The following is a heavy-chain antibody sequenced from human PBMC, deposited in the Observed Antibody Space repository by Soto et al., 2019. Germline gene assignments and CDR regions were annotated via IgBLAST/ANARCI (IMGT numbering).Heavy chain of an antibody. V-gene: IGHV4-39*01. CDR2: IYYSGTT. D-gene: IGHD3-22*01. J-gene: IGHJ4*01. CDR1: GGSISSSSYY. Sequence: PSETLSLTCTASGGSISSSSYYWGWIRQPPGKGLEWIGSIYYSGTTYYNPSLKSRVTTSVDTSKSQFSLKLTSVTAADSTVYYCVRAFTYDSSVGPGYFDYWGRGTLVT. CDR3: VRAFTYDSSVGPGYFDY.